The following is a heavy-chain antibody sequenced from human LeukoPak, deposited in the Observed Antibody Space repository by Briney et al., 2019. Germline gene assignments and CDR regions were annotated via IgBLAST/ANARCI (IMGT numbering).Heavy chain of an antibody. CDR2: INHSVGT. V-gene: IGHV4-34*01. Sequence: SETLSLTCSVYSGSFSGYYWSWIRQPPGKGLEWIGEINHSVGTNYNPSLKSRVTMSLDTSKNQFSLKLNSVTAADTAVYYCARPWATTRHDAFDIWGQGTMVTVSS. J-gene: IGHJ3*02. CDR1: SGSFSGYY. CDR3: ARPWATTRHDAFDI. D-gene: IGHD1-26*01.